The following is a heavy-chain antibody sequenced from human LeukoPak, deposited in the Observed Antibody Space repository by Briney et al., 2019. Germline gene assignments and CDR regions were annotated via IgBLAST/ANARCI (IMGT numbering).Heavy chain of an antibody. CDR1: GYTFTSYD. CDR3: ARGVVWFDP. V-gene: IGHV1-8*03. J-gene: IGHJ5*02. CDR2: MNPNSGNT. Sequence: GASVKVSRKASGYTFTSYDINWARQATGQGLEWMRWMNPNSGNTGYAQKFQGRVTITRNTSISTAYMELSSLRSEDTAVYYCARGVVWFDPWGQGTLVTVSS.